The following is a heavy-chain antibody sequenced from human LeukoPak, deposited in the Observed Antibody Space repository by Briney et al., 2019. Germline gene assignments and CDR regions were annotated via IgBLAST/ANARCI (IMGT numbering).Heavy chain of an antibody. V-gene: IGHV3-30*18. CDR3: AKDDAFDI. CDR1: GFTFSSYG. Sequence: PGGSLRLSGAASGFTFSSYGMHWVRQAPGKGLEWVAVISYDGSNKYYADSVKGRFTISRDNSKNTLYLQMNSLRAEDTAVYYCAKDDAFDIWGQGTMVTVSS. J-gene: IGHJ3*02. CDR2: ISYDGSNK.